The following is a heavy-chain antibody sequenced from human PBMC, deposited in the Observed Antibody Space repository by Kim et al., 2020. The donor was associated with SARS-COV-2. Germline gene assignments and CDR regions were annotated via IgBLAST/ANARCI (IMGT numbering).Heavy chain of an antibody. J-gene: IGHJ4*02. Sequence: GRFTISRDNSKNTLYRQMNSLRAEDTAVYYCAKNEGPYCSGGSCYSGEFDYWGQGTLVTVSS. V-gene: IGHV3-30*02. CDR3: AKNEGPYCSGGSCYSGEFDY. D-gene: IGHD2-15*01.